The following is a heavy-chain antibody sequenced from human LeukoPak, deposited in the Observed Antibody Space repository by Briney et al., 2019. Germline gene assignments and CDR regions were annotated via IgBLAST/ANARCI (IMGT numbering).Heavy chain of an antibody. D-gene: IGHD1-26*01. V-gene: IGHV3-23*01. CDR2: ISAGGGST. Sequence: GGSLRLSCAASGFTLSSYGMSWVRQAPGKGLEWVSAISAGGGSTYYAGSVKGRFIISRDNSKNTLYLQMNSLRAEDTAVYYCTSGGGSPFSAFDIWGQGTMVTVSS. CDR3: TSGGGSPFSAFDI. J-gene: IGHJ3*02. CDR1: GFTLSSYG.